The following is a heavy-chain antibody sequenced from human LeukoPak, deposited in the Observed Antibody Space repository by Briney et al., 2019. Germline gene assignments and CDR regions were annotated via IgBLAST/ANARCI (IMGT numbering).Heavy chain of an antibody. V-gene: IGHV3-74*01. CDR1: GFTFSSYW. Sequence: PGGSLRLSCVASGFTFSSYWMHWVRQAPRKGLVWVSRINGDGRNINYADSVRGRFTISRDNAKNTLYLQMNTRRVEDTAVYYCTRDLMDYDVSTGLHHYYMDVWGQGTTVTVSS. CDR2: INGDGRNI. J-gene: IGHJ6*02. D-gene: IGHD3-9*01. CDR3: TRDLMDYDVSTGLHHYYMDV.